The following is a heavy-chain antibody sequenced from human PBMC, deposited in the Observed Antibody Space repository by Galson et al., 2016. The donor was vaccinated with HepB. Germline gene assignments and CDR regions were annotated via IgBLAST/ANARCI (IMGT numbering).Heavy chain of an antibody. CDR3: ARQKIGTYPSPDFDY. CDR1: GGTFSSYI. D-gene: IGHD3-10*01. Sequence: SVKVSCKASGGTFSSYIINWVRQAPGQGLEWMGRIFPILDIANYAQKFQARVTITADKSTSTAYMELTSLRSEDTAVYYCARQKIGTYPSPDFDYWGQGTLVTVSS. V-gene: IGHV1-69*02. CDR2: IFPILDIA. J-gene: IGHJ4*02.